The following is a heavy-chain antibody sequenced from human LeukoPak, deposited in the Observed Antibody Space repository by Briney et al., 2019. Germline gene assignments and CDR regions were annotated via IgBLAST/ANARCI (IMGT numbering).Heavy chain of an antibody. J-gene: IGHJ4*02. Sequence: GGPLRLSCAASGFTFSSYSMNWVRQAPGKGLEWVSSISSSSSYIYYADSVKGRFTISRDNAKNSLYLQMNSLRAEDTAVYYCAKAWLEQGGMFDYWGQGTPVTVSS. CDR3: AKAWLEQGGMFDY. CDR2: ISSSSSYI. D-gene: IGHD1/OR15-1a*01. CDR1: GFTFSSYS. V-gene: IGHV3-21*04.